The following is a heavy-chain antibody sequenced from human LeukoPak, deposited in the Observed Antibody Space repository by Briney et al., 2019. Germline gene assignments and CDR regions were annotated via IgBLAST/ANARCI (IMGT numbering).Heavy chain of an antibody. D-gene: IGHD2-15*01. Sequence: GGSLRPSCAASGFTFSSYWMSWVRQAPGKGLEWVANIKQDGSEKYYVDSVKGRFTISRDNAKNSLYLQMNSLRAEDTAVYYCATQGGYCSGGSCYGMGYFDYWGQGTLVTVSS. CDR2: IKQDGSEK. CDR1: GFTFSSYW. J-gene: IGHJ4*02. V-gene: IGHV3-7*01. CDR3: ATQGGYCSGGSCYGMGYFDY.